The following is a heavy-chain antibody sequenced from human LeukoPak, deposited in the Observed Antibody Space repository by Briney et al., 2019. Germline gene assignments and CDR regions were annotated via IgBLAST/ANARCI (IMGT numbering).Heavy chain of an antibody. Sequence: GGSLRLSCTVSGFTVSSNSMSWVRQAPGKGLEWVSFIYSDNTHYSDSVKGRFTISRDNSKNTLYLQMNSLRAEDTAVYYCAKDLLAVAGTFDDYWGQGTLVTVSS. CDR3: AKDLLAVAGTFDDY. CDR2: IYSDNT. D-gene: IGHD6-19*01. V-gene: IGHV3-53*01. CDR1: GFTVSSNS. J-gene: IGHJ4*02.